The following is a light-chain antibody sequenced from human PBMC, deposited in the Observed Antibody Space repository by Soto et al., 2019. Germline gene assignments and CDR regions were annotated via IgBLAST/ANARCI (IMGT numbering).Light chain of an antibody. CDR1: QSVSST. Sequence: EIVMTQSPANLSVSPGERATLSCRASQSVSSTLAWYQQKPVQGPRLLIYGASTSATSIPARFSGSGSGTDFTLTINSLQSEALAVYDCQPYNKWPPYTFGQGTKLEIK. V-gene: IGKV3-15*01. CDR3: QPYNKWPPYT. CDR2: GAS. J-gene: IGKJ2*01.